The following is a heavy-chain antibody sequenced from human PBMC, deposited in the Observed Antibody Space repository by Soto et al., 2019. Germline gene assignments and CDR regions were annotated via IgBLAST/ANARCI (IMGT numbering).Heavy chain of an antibody. Sequence: QITLKESGPTLVKPTQTLTLTCTFSGFSLSTSGVGVGWIRQPPGKALEWLALIYWDDDKRYSPSLKSRLTITKDTSKNQLVLTMTNMDPVDTATYYCAHGITPVRGVIITPFHYCGQGTLVTVSS. CDR1: GFSLSTSGVG. CDR2: IYWDDDK. J-gene: IGHJ4*02. D-gene: IGHD3-10*01. CDR3: AHGITPVRGVIITPFHY. V-gene: IGHV2-5*02.